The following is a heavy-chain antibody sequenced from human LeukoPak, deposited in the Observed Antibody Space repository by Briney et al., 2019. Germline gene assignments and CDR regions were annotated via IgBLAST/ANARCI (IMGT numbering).Heavy chain of an antibody. CDR1: GFTVSSNY. D-gene: IGHD3-16*02. J-gene: IGHJ4*02. V-gene: IGHV3-53*01. CDR3: ARMYYDYVWGSYRNYYFDY. CDR2: IYSGGST. Sequence: GGSLRLSCAASGFTVSSNYMSWVRQAPGKGLEWVSVIYSGGSTYYADSVQGRFTISRDNSKNTLYLQMNSLRAEHTAVYYCARMYYDYVWGSYRNYYFDYWGQGTLVTVSS.